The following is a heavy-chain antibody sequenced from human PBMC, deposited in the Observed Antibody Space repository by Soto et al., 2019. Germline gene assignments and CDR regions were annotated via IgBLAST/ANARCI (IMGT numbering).Heavy chain of an antibody. Sequence: EVQLVESGGGLVQSGGSLRLSCAAAVFTFSSYEMNWVRQAPGKGLEWVSYISSSGSTIYYADSVKGRFTISRDNAKNALYMQMNSLRAEDTAVYYCARRSYGMDVWGQGTTVTVSS. CDR2: ISSSGSTI. J-gene: IGHJ6*02. CDR3: ARRSYGMDV. CDR1: VFTFSSYE. V-gene: IGHV3-48*03.